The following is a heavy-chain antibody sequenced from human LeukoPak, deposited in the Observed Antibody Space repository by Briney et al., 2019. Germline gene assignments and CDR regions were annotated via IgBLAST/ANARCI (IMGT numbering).Heavy chain of an antibody. Sequence: SETLSLTCAVSGGSISSSNWWSWVRQPPGKGLEWIGEIYHSGSTNYNPSLKSRVTISVDKSKNQFSLKLSSVTAADTAVYYCARGVVPAAITSWFDPWGQGTLVTVSS. CDR1: GGSISSSNW. CDR3: ARGVVPAAITSWFDP. J-gene: IGHJ5*02. V-gene: IGHV4-4*02. CDR2: IYHSGST. D-gene: IGHD2-2*01.